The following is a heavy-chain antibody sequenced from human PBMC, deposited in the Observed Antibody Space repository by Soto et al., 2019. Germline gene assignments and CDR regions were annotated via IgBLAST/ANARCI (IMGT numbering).Heavy chain of an antibody. D-gene: IGHD3-22*01. CDR3: AKGPDGSGYYHNWFDS. Sequence: EVHLLESGGALVQPGGSLTLSCAASGFSFSDYAMSWVRQAPGKGLEWVSSISRTGDSAYYADSVKGRFAISRDRSKNRLSLQVTRVRVQDTAVYYCAKGPDGSGYYHNWFDSWGQGTLITVSS. CDR2: ISRTGDSA. J-gene: IGHJ5*01. V-gene: IGHV3-23*01. CDR1: GFSFSDYA.